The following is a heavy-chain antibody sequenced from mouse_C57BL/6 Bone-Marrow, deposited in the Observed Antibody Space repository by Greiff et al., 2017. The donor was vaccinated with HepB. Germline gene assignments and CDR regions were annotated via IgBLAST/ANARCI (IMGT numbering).Heavy chain of an antibody. D-gene: IGHD1-1*01. J-gene: IGHJ1*03. CDR1: GYSFTGYY. V-gene: IGHV1-42*01. CDR3: ARATVAGRGWYFDV. Sequence: VQLQQSGPELVKPGASVKISCKASGYSFTGYYMNWVKQSPEKSLEWIGEINPSTGGTTYNQKFKAKATLTVDKSSSTAYMQLKSLTSEDSAVYYCARATVAGRGWYFDVWGTGTTVTVSS. CDR2: INPSTGGT.